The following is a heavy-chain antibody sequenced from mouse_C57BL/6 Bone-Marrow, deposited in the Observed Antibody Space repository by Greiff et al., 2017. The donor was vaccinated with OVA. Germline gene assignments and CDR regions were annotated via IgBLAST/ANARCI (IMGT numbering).Heavy chain of an antibody. V-gene: IGHV1-69*01. D-gene: IGHD2-10*02. CDR1: GYTFTSYW. CDR2: IDPSDSYT. Sequence: QVQLQQPGAELVMPGASVKLSCKASGYTFTSYWMHWVKQRPGQGLEWIGEIDPSDSYTNYNQKFKGKSTLTVDKSSSTAYMQLSSLTSEDSAVYYGAREGYGNGGAWFAYWGQGTLVTVSA. J-gene: IGHJ3*01. CDR3: AREGYGNGGAWFAY.